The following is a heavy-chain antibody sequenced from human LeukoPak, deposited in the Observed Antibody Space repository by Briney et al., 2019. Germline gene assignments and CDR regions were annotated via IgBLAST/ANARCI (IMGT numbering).Heavy chain of an antibody. CDR3: ARDKGSVAAGYYYYGMDV. D-gene: IGHD6-13*01. J-gene: IGHJ6*02. V-gene: IGHV3-23*01. CDR1: GFTFSSYA. CDR2: ISGSGGST. Sequence: GGSLRLSCAASGFTFSSYAMSWVRQAPGKGLEWVSGISGSGGSTNYADSVKGRFTVSRDNSKNTLYLQMNSLRAEDTAIYYCARDKGSVAAGYYYYGMDVWGQGTTVTVSS.